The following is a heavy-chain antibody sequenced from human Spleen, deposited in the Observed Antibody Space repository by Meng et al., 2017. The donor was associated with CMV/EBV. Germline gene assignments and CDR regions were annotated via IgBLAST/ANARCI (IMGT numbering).Heavy chain of an antibody. J-gene: IGHJ4*02. CDR3: ARDITRYCSSTSCSDY. V-gene: IGHV1-2*02. Sequence: ASVKVSCKASGYTFTSYYMHWVRQAPGQGLEWMGWINPNSGGTNYAQKFQGRVTMTRDTSISTAYMELSRLRSDDTAVYYCARDITRYCSSTSCSDYWGQGTLVTVSS. D-gene: IGHD2-2*01. CDR2: INPNSGGT. CDR1: GYTFTSYY.